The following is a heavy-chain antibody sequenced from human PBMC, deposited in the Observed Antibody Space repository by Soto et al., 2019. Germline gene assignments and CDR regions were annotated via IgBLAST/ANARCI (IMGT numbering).Heavy chain of an antibody. J-gene: IGHJ4*02. D-gene: IGHD7-27*01. CDR1: GYIFTNYY. V-gene: IGHV1-46*01. CDR3: ARDLTSGDY. CDR2: INPSGGST. Sequence: QVQLVQSGAGVKNPGASVKLSCKASGYIFTNYYIHWVRQAPGQGLEWMAIINPSGGSTNYAQKFQGRVTLARDTFTNTVYMELSSLRSEDTAIYYCARDLTSGDYWGQGTLVTVSS.